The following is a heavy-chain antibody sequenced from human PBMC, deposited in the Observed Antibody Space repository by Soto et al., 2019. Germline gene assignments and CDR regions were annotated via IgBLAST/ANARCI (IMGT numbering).Heavy chain of an antibody. CDR2: ISGSGGST. CDR1: GFTFSSYA. D-gene: IGHD6-13*01. CDR3: AKDRVAAAGTEGAFDI. Sequence: GGSLRLSCAASGFTFSSYAMSWVRQAPGKGLEWVSAISGSGGSTYYADSVKGRFTISRDNSKNTLYLQMNSLRAEDTAVYYCAKDRVAAAGTEGAFDIWGQGTMVTGSS. V-gene: IGHV3-23*01. J-gene: IGHJ3*02.